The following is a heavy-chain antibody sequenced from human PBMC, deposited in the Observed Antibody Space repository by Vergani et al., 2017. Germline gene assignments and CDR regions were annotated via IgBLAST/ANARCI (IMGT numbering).Heavy chain of an antibody. CDR1: GFTFSSYW. J-gene: IGHJ6*02. CDR2: IYTSGST. D-gene: IGHD2-2*01. Sequence: VQLVESGGGLVQPGGSLRLSCAASGFTFSSYWMSWVRQAPGKGLEWIGRIYTSGSTNYNPSLKSRVTISVDTSKNQFSLKLSSVTAADTAVYYCAREGVVPAAMPSYYYYGMDVWGQGTTVTVSS. CDR3: AREGVVPAAMPSYYYYGMDV. V-gene: IGHV4-4*08.